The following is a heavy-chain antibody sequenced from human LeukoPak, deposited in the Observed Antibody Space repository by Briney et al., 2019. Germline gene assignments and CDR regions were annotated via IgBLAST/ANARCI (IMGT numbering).Heavy chain of an antibody. J-gene: IGHJ3*02. CDR2: ISYDGSNK. Sequence: GGSLRLSCSASGFTVSSNYMSWSGQAPGKGLEWVAVISYDGSNKYYADSVKGRFTISRDNSKNTLYLQMNSLRAEDTAVYYCAKDNPGAFDIWGQGTMVTVSS. CDR3: AKDNPGAFDI. D-gene: IGHD3-10*01. CDR1: GFTVSSNY. V-gene: IGHV3-30*18.